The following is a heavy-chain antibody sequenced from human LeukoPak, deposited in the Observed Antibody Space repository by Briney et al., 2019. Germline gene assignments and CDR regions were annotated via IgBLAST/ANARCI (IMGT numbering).Heavy chain of an antibody. CDR3: AKVGSSNDFDY. CDR2: MNPNSGNT. Sequence: ASVKVSCKASGYSFTSYDINWVRQAAGQGLEWMGWMNPNSGNTGYGQKFQGRVTITRDTSANTVYMELSSLRSEDTAVYYCAKVGSSNDFDYWGQGTLVTVSS. V-gene: IGHV1-8*01. CDR1: GYSFTSYD. D-gene: IGHD1-26*01. J-gene: IGHJ4*02.